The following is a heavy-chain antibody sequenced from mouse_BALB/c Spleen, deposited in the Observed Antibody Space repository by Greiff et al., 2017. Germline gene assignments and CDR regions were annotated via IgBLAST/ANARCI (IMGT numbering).Heavy chain of an antibody. D-gene: IGHD1-1*01. CDR2: IYPGDGDT. CDR3: ARTYYGSSSEFDY. V-gene: IGHV1-80*01. Sequence: VQLQQSGAELVRPGSSVKISCKASGYAFSSYWMNWVKQRPGQGLEWIGQIYPGDGDTNYNGKFKGKATLTADKSSSTAYMQLSSLTSEDSAVYFCARTYYGSSSEFDYWGQGTTLTVSS. J-gene: IGHJ2*01. CDR1: GYAFSSYW.